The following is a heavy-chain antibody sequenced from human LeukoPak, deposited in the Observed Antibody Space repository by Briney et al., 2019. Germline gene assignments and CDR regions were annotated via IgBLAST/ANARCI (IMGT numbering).Heavy chain of an antibody. D-gene: IGHD3-10*01. CDR3: AKDGPTPGYYYYYMDV. Sequence: PGGSLRLSCAASGFTFSSYGMHWVRQAPGKGLEWVAVISHDGSNKYYADSVKGRFTISRDNSKNTLYLQMNSLRAEDTAVYYCAKDGPTPGYYYYYMDVWGKGTTVTVSS. J-gene: IGHJ6*03. CDR2: ISHDGSNK. CDR1: GFTFSSYG. V-gene: IGHV3-30*18.